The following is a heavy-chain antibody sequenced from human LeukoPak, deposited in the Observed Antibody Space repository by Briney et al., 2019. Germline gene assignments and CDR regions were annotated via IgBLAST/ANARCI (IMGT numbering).Heavy chain of an antibody. CDR3: ARALSIAVAVNWFDP. D-gene: IGHD6-19*01. Sequence: ASVKVSCKASGYTFTNYAMNWVRQAPGQGLEWMGWINTNTGNPTYAQGFTGRFVFSLDTSVSTAYLQISSLKAEDTAVYYCARALSIAVAVNWFDPWGQGTLVTVSS. CDR2: INTNTGNP. V-gene: IGHV7-4-1*02. J-gene: IGHJ5*02. CDR1: GYTFTNYA.